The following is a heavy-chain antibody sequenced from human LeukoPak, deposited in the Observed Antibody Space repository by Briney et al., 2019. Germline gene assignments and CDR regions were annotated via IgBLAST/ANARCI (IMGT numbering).Heavy chain of an antibody. CDR2: IYTRGST. CDR1: GGSISSYY. V-gene: IGHV4-4*07. J-gene: IGHJ3*02. Sequence: SETLSLTCTVSGGSISSYYWSWIRQPAGKGLEWIGRIYTRGSTNYNPSLKSRVTILVDTSKNQFSLKLSSVTAADTAVYYCARAYYDSSGINAFDIWGQGTMVTVSS. CDR3: ARAYYDSSGINAFDI. D-gene: IGHD3-22*01.